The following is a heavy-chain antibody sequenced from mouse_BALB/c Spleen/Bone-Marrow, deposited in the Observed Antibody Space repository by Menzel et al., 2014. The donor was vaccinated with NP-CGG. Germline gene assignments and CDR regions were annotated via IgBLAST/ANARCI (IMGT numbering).Heavy chain of an antibody. CDR2: INPGTGGT. CDR3: ARRPWFAY. Sequence: QVQLQQSGAEQVRPGTSVKVSCKASGYAFTYYLIDWIKQRPGQRPGQGLEWIGVINPGTGGTNYNEKFKGRATLPADNSSSTAYMQLSSLTSDDSAVYFCARRPWFAYWGQGTLVTVSA. J-gene: IGHJ3*01. CDR1: GYAFTYYL. V-gene: IGHV1-54*01.